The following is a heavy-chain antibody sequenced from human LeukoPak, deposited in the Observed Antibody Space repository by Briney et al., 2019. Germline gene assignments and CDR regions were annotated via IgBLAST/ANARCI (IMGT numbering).Heavy chain of an antibody. CDR2: INPNSGGT. CDR1: GYTFTGYY. D-gene: IGHD3-10*01. Sequence: ASVKVSCKASGYTFTGYYMHWVRQAPGQGLEWMGWINPNSGGTNYAQKFQGRVTMTRDTSISTAYMELSRLRSDDTAVYYCARDRNLLWFGELLAQSPDFDYWGQRTLVTVSS. V-gene: IGHV1-2*02. J-gene: IGHJ4*02. CDR3: ARDRNLLWFGELLAQSPDFDY.